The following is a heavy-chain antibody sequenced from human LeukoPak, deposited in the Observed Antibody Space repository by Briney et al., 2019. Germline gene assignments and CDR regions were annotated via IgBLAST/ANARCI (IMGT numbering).Heavy chain of an antibody. CDR1: GFTVSSNY. V-gene: IGHV3-53*01. Sequence: PGGSLGLSCAASGFTVSSNYMSWVRQAPGKGLGWVSVIFSGGSTYYADSVKGRFTISRDNSKNTLYLQMNSLRVEDTAVYYCARGGDGYNILFDYWGQGTLVTVSS. CDR2: IFSGGST. CDR3: ARGGDGYNILFDY. D-gene: IGHD5-24*01. J-gene: IGHJ4*02.